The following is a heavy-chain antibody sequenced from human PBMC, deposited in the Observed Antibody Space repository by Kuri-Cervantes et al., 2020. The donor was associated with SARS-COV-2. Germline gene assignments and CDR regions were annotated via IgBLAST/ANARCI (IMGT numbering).Heavy chain of an antibody. J-gene: IGHJ2*01. D-gene: IGHD6-13*01. CDR3: ARWTQQLVDGWYFDL. CDR1: GGSFSGYY. CDR2: INHSGST. V-gene: IGHV4-34*01. Sequence: SETLSLTCAVYGGSFSGYYWNWIRQSPGKGLEWIGEINHSGSTNYDPSLESRVTMSVDTSKNQFSLKLSSVTAADTAVYYCARWTQQLVDGWYFDLWGRGTLVTVSS.